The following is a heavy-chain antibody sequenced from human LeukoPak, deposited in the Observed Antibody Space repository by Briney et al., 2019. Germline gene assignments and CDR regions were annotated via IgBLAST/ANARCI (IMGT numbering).Heavy chain of an antibody. CDR2: VKPDGSEK. D-gene: IGHD3-22*01. Sequence: PGGSRRLSCAASGFTFSSYWRTWVRQAPGRGREWVAHVKPDGSEKSYVDSVKGRFTISRDNAQNSLYLQMNSLRAEDTAVYYCARDRGYYVFDYWGLGTLVTVSS. J-gene: IGHJ4*02. V-gene: IGHV3-7*01. CDR3: ARDRGYYVFDY. CDR1: GFTFSSYW.